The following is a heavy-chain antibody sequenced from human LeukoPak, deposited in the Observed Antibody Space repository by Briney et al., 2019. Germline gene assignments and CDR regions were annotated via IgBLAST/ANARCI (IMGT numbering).Heavy chain of an antibody. V-gene: IGHV4-61*09. J-gene: IGHJ5*02. D-gene: IGHD3-10*01. CDR3: ARGAYFYGSGINWFDP. CDR1: GGSISSSSYY. Sequence: SETLSLTCTVSGGSISSSSYYWGWIRQPAGRGLEWIGHVYTSGSTNYNPSLKSRVTISVDTSKNQFSLKLRYVTAADTAVYYCARGAYFYGSGINWFDPWGQGTLVTVSS. CDR2: VYTSGST.